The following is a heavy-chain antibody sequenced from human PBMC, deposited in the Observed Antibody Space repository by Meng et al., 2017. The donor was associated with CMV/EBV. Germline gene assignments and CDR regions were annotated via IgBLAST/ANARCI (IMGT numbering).Heavy chain of an antibody. CDR2: ISAYNGNT. CDR3: ARDRLTGEAFDI. Sequence: ASVKVSCKASGYTFTSYGISWVRQAPGQGLEWMGWISAYNGNTNYAQKFQGRVTITTDESTSTAYMELSSLRSEDTAVYYCARDRLTGEAFDIWGQGTMVTVSS. CDR1: GYTFTSYG. J-gene: IGHJ3*02. V-gene: IGHV1-18*01. D-gene: IGHD3-16*01.